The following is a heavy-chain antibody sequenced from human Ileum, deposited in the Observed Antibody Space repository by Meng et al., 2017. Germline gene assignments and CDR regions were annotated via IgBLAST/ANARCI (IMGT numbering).Heavy chain of an antibody. CDR1: GFSFTDHW. Sequence: VELVGAGGALAPPGGSLRLSCTASGFSFTDHWMHWVRQGPGKGPVWVSRIDPDGSDPTYADSVKGRFSISRDNAKNTVYLQMNSLRAEDSALYYCTNDRLNHWGQGALVTVSS. CDR2: IDPDGSDP. V-gene: IGHV3-74*03. J-gene: IGHJ1*01. D-gene: IGHD1-1*01. CDR3: TNDRLNH.